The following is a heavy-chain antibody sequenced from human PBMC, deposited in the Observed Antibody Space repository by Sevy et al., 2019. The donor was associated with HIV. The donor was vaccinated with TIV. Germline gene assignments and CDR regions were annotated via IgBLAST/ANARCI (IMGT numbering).Heavy chain of an antibody. Sequence: GGSLRLSCAASGFTFSSYGMNWVRQAPGKELEWISYISSAGTTIYYADSVKGRFTSSRDNAKNSLHLQMNSLRDDDTAVYYCARDRSSGWSGLGDYWGQGTLVTVSS. CDR3: ARDRSSGWSGLGDY. CDR1: GFTFSSYG. D-gene: IGHD6-19*01. J-gene: IGHJ4*02. CDR2: ISSAGTTI. V-gene: IGHV3-48*02.